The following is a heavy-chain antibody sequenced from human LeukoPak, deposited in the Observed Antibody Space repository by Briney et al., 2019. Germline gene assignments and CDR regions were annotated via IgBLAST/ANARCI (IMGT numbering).Heavy chain of an antibody. CDR1: GYTFTSYD. CDR3: ACGYSYGEFDY. J-gene: IGHJ4*02. V-gene: IGHV1-8*01. Sequence: ASVKVSCKASGYTFTSYDINWVRQATGQGLEWMGWMNPNSGNTGYAQKFQGRVTITRNTSISTAYMELSSLRSDDTAVYYCACGYSYGEFDYWGQGTLVTVSS. CDR2: MNPNSGNT. D-gene: IGHD5-18*01.